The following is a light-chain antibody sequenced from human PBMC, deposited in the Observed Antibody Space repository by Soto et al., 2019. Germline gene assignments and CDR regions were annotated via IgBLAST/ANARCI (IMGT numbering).Light chain of an antibody. CDR3: QQRFNWPRFT. CDR1: QSVSSY. CDR2: DAS. J-gene: IGKJ2*01. Sequence: EIVLTQSPATLSLSPGERATLSCGASQSVSSYLAWYQQKPGQAPRLLIYDASNRATGIPARFSGGGSGTDFVLTISSLEPEDFAVYYCQQRFNWPRFTFGQGTKLEIK. V-gene: IGKV3-11*01.